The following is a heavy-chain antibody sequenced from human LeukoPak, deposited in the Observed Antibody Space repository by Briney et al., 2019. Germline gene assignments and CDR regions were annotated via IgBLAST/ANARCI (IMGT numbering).Heavy chain of an antibody. CDR2: INPDNGGT. Sequence: ASVKVSCRASGYTFTDYYIHWVRQAPGQGLEWMGWINPDNGGTNYAQKFQGRVTMTRDTSIRTVYMDLSRLRSDDTAVFYCTREARVGNWFDPWGQEPRSPSPQ. CDR3: TREARVGNWFDP. J-gene: IGHJ5*02. CDR1: GYTFTDYY. V-gene: IGHV1-2*02. D-gene: IGHD2-2*01.